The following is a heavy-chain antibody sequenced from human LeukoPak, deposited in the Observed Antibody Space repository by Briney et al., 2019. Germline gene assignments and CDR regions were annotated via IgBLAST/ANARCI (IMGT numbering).Heavy chain of an antibody. CDR3: ARDASMVRGVIAQNDY. Sequence: SETQSLTCTVSGYSITSGYYWGWIRQPPGKGLEWIGSIYYSGSTYYSPSLKSRVTISVDTSENQFSLRLSSVTAADTAVYYCARDASMVRGVIAQNDYWGQGTLVTVSS. D-gene: IGHD3-10*01. CDR1: GYSITSGYY. J-gene: IGHJ4*02. CDR2: IYYSGST. V-gene: IGHV4-38-2*02.